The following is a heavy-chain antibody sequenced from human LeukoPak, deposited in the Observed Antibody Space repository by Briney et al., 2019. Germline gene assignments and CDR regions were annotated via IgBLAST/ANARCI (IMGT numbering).Heavy chain of an antibody. D-gene: IGHD6-13*01. CDR1: GGTFGTYG. Sequence: SVKVSCKASGGTFGTYGLSWVRQAPGQGLEWMGGTIPLFGTANYAPDFQGRVTMTADKVLNVAYLELTSLRSEDTAVYYCARGEDSSSRWGKDVFDIWGLGTMVIVPS. CDR3: ARGEDSSSRWGKDVFDI. V-gene: IGHV1-69*06. J-gene: IGHJ3*02. CDR2: TIPLFGTA.